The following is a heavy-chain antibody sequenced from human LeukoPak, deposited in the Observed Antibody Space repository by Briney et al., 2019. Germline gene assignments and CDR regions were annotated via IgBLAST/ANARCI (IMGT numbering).Heavy chain of an antibody. CDR3: ARGLPGYCSSTSCPVLGYYYYMDV. CDR1: GGTFSSYA. J-gene: IGHJ6*03. CDR2: IIPIFGTA. V-gene: IGHV1-69*05. D-gene: IGHD2-2*01. Sequence: GSSVKVSCKASGGTFSSYAISWVRQAPGQGLEWMRGIIPIFGTANYAQKFQGRVTITTDESTSTAYMELSSLRSEDTAVYYCARGLPGYCSSTSCPVLGYYYYMDVWGKGSTVTVSS.